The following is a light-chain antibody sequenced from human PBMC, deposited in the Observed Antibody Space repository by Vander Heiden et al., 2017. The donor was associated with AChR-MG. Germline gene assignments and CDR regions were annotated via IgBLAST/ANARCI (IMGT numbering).Light chain of an antibody. CDR1: SSDVGGYNY. CDR2: EVS. V-gene: IGLV2-14*01. J-gene: IGLJ3*02. Sequence: QSALTPPVSVSGSPGQSITISCTCTSSDVGGYNYVSWYQQHPGKAPKLMIYEVSKRPSGVSNRFSGSKSGNTASLTISGLQAEDEADYYCSSYTSSSNWVFGGGTKLTVL. CDR3: SSYTSSSNWV.